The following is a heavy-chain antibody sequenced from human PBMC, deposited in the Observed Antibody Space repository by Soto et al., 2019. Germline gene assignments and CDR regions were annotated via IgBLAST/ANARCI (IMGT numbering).Heavy chain of an antibody. CDR3: ASGIQLWLRRINNGYSG. J-gene: IGHJ4*02. Sequence: QVQLVQSGAEVKKPESSVKVSCKAPGGTFSTYAISWVRQAPGQGLEWMGGIIPMFCTANYAQRFQDRVTITADESTNTVYRELSSLRSEDTAVYFCASGIQLWLRRINNGYSGWGQGTLVTVSS. D-gene: IGHD5-18*01. CDR2: IIPMFCTA. V-gene: IGHV1-69*12. CDR1: GGTFSTYA.